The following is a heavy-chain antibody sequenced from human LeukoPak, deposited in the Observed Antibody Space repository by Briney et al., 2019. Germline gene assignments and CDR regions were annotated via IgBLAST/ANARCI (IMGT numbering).Heavy chain of an antibody. D-gene: IGHD3-10*01. V-gene: IGHV3-7*01. J-gene: IGHJ4*02. CDR2: IKQDGTEK. CDR1: GFPFSNAW. Sequence: GALRLSCAASGFPFSNAWMSWVRQAPGKGLEWVANIKQDGTEKYYVDSVKGRFTISRDNAKNSLSLQMNSLRVEDTAVYYCAKLAKYFYGSETYYFFEHWGQGTPVTASS. CDR3: AKLAKYFYGSETYYFFEH.